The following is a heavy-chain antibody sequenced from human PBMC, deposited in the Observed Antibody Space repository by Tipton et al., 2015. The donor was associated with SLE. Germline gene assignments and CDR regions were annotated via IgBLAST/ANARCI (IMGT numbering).Heavy chain of an antibody. V-gene: IGHV1-8*01. CDR1: GYTFTSYD. CDR2: MNPNSGNT. J-gene: IGHJ4*02. CDR3: ARSPAITIFGVENVGFDY. Sequence: QSGAEVKKPGASVKVSCKASGYTFTSYDINWVRQATGQGLEWMGWMNPNSGNTGYAQKFQGRVTMTRNTSISTAYMELRSLRSDDTAVYYCARSPAITIFGVENVGFDYWGQGTLVTISS. D-gene: IGHD3-3*01.